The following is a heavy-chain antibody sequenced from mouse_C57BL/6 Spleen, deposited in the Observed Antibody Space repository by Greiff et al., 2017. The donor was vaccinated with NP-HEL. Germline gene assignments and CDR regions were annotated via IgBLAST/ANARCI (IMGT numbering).Heavy chain of an antibody. CDR2: ILPGSGST. J-gene: IGHJ4*01. V-gene: IGHV1-9*01. CDR3: ARPIITNYYAMDY. Sequence: VQLQQSGAELMKPGASVKLSCKATGYTFTGYWIEWVTQRPGHGLEWIGEILPGSGSTNTNEKYEVKATFTAYKASNTAYMQLSSLTTEDAAIYYCARPIITNYYAMDYWGQGTSVTVSS. D-gene: IGHD2-4*01. CDR1: GYTFTGYW.